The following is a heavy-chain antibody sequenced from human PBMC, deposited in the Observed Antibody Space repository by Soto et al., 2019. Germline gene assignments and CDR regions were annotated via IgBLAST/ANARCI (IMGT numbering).Heavy chain of an antibody. V-gene: IGHV1-3*01. Sequence: ASVKVSCKASGYTFTSYSMHWVLQAPGQRLEWMGWINAGNGNTKYSQKFQGRVTITRDTSASTAYMELSSLRSEDTAVYYCARGRGPSYGMDVWGQGTTVTVSS. CDR1: GYTFTSYS. CDR3: ARGRGPSYGMDV. CDR2: INAGNGNT. J-gene: IGHJ6*02.